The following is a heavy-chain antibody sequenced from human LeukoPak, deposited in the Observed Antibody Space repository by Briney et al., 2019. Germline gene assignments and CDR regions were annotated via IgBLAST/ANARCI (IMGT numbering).Heavy chain of an antibody. Sequence: SETLSLTCTVSGYSISSGYYWGWIRQPPGKGLEWIGSIYHSGSTYYNPSLKSRVTISVDTSKNQFSLKLSSVTAADTAVYYCARYPAVIYYMDVWGKGTTVTVSS. CDR3: ARYPAVIYYMDV. J-gene: IGHJ6*03. CDR1: GYSISSGYY. V-gene: IGHV4-38-2*02. D-gene: IGHD2/OR15-2a*01. CDR2: IYHSGST.